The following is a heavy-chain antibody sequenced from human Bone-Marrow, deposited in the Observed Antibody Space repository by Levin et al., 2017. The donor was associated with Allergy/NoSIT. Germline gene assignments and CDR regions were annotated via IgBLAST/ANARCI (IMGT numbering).Heavy chain of an antibody. V-gene: IGHV3-53*01. CDR3: ASSSYSNSWFDG. CDR1: GFLVSSHY. CDR2: IYADGRT. J-gene: IGHJ5*02. D-gene: IGHD4-11*01. Sequence: GESLKISCTVSGFLVSSHYMSWVRQAPGKGLEWVSIIYADGRTYYADSAKGRFTISRDISKNIVYLQMNNLRVDDTALYYCASSSYSNSWFDGWGQGTRVTVSS.